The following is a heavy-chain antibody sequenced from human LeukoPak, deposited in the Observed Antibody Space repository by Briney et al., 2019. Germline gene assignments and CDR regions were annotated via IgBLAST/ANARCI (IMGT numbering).Heavy chain of an antibody. D-gene: IGHD3-16*01. CDR1: DFTFSSYG. V-gene: IGHV3-33*01. J-gene: IGHJ4*02. CDR3: ARDRPGGYFDY. Sequence: GGSLRLSCAASDFTFSSYGMHWVRPGPGKGREWVSTIWYDGSNKYYADSVKGRFTISRDNAKKSVYLQMNSLRAEDTAVYFCARDRPGGYFDYWGQGTLVTVSS. CDR2: IWYDGSNK.